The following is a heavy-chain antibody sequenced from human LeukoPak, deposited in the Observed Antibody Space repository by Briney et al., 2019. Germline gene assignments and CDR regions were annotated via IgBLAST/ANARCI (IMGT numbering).Heavy chain of an antibody. V-gene: IGHV3-48*03. CDR3: ARDRSGWYKWFDP. CDR2: INSGGSSI. CDR1: GFTFSSYE. Sequence: GGSLRLSCVASGFTFSSYEMNWVRQGPGKGLEWLSYINSGGSSIHYADSVKGRFTISRDNARNSLYLQMNSLRAKDTGIYYCARDRSGWYKWFDPWGQGTLVTVSS. D-gene: IGHD6-19*01. J-gene: IGHJ5*02.